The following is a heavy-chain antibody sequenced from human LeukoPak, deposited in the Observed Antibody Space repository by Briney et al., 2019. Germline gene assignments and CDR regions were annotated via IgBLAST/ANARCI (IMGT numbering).Heavy chain of an antibody. CDR3: ARDSSAVVTARYNWFDP. D-gene: IGHD2-21*02. Sequence: SVKVSCKASGGTFSCYAISWVRQAPGQGLEWMGRIIPILGIANYAQKFQGRVTITADKSTSTAYMELSSLRSEDTAVYYCARDSSAVVTARYNWFDPWGQGTLVTVSS. CDR1: GGTFSCYA. V-gene: IGHV1-69*04. J-gene: IGHJ5*02. CDR2: IIPILGIA.